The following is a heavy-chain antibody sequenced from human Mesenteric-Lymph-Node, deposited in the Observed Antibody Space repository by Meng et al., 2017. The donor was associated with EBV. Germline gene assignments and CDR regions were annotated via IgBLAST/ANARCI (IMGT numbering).Heavy chain of an antibody. V-gene: IGHV3-23*04. J-gene: IGHJ4*02. CDR2: LSRSGSST. CDR3: AKRYAQFDS. CDR1: GFIFNNYA. D-gene: IGHD3-9*01. Sequence: EVQLEGSGGGLVQPGGSRRLSCAASGFIFNNYAMSWVRQAPGKGLEWVSGLSRSGSSTYYADSVRCRFTISRDNSKSTLFLQMNSLRVEDTAIYYCAKRYAQFDSWGQGTLVTVSS.